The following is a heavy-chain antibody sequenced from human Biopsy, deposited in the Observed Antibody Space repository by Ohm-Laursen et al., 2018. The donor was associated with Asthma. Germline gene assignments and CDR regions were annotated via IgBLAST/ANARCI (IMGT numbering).Heavy chain of an antibody. CDR3: ARKAGSCISRTCYSLDF. V-gene: IGHV1-69*13. D-gene: IGHD2-2*01. CDR2: INSVFGTT. CDR1: GGTFNTYV. Sequence: GASVKVSCKSLGGTFNTYVIGWVRQAPGQGLEWMGGINSVFGTTTYPQKFQDRVMITADDSTSTVYMELSSLRSEDTAVYYCARKAGSCISRTCYSLDFRGQGTLVTVSS. J-gene: IGHJ4*02.